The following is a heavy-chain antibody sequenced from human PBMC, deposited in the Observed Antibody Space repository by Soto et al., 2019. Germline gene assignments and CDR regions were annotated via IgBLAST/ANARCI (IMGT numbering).Heavy chain of an antibody. V-gene: IGHV3-23*01. J-gene: IGHJ6*03. CDR3: VKGYSNSYYFYYMDV. CDR2: ISGSGGTT. D-gene: IGHD6-6*01. Sequence: VQLLESGGGLVQPGGSLRVSCAASGFTFDNYAMGWVRQAPGTGLEWVSGISGSGGTTYHADSVKGRFTISRDNSKNTLYLQMNSLRAEDTAVYYCVKGYSNSYYFYYMDVWGEGTTVTVSS. CDR1: GFTFDNYA.